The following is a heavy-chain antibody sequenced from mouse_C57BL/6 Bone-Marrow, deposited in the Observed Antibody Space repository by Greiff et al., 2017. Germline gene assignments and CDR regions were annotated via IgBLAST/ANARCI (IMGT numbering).Heavy chain of an antibody. V-gene: IGHV1-54*01. Sequence: QVQLQQSGAELVRPGTSVKVSCKASGYAFTNYLIEWVKQRPGQGLEWIGVINPGSGGTNYNEKFKGKATLTADKSSSTAYMQLSILTSEDSAVYFCARYYDLDDWGQGTTLTVSA. J-gene: IGHJ2*01. CDR2: INPGSGGT. CDR3: ARYYDLDD. CDR1: GYAFTNYL. D-gene: IGHD2-4*01.